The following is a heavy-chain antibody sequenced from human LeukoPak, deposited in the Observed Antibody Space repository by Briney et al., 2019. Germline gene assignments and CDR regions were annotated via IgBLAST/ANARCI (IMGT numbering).Heavy chain of an antibody. V-gene: IGHV1-2*06. CDR2: INPNSGGT. CDR3: TTSPVDTAMRDFDY. J-gene: IGHJ4*02. D-gene: IGHD5-18*01. CDR1: GYTFTGYY. Sequence: ASVKVSCKASGYTFTGYYMHWVRQAPGQGLEWMGRINPNSGGTNYAQKFQGRVTMTRDTSISTAYMELSRLRSDDTAVFYCTTSPVDTAMRDFDYWGQGTPVTVSS.